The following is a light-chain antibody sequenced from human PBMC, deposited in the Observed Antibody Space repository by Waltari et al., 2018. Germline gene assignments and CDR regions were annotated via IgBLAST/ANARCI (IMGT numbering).Light chain of an antibody. V-gene: IGLV3-19*01. CDR2: GQN. CDR1: SLRSYY. Sequence: SSDLTQDPAVSVALGQTVRITCQGDSLRSYYATWYQQKPGQAPVLVIFGQNKRPSGIPDRVSGSSSRNTASLTITWAQAEDEADYYCSCRDNSGFRHVFGTGTKVTV. J-gene: IGLJ1*01. CDR3: SCRDNSGFRHV.